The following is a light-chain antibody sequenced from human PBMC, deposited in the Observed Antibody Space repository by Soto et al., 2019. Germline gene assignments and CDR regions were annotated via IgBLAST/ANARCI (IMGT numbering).Light chain of an antibody. CDR3: LQHNTYAWT. CDR1: QGISSY. V-gene: IGKV1-17*03. J-gene: IGKJ1*01. Sequence: DIQMTQSLSAMSASVGDRVTITCRSSQGISSYLAWFQKKPGKVPKRLIYSASSLQSGVPSRFSGIVSGTEFNLTISKLHTEDFATYYGLQHNTYAWTFCRLTKVEIK. CDR2: SAS.